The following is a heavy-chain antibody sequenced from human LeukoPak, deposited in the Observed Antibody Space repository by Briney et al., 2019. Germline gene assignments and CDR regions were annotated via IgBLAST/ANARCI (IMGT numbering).Heavy chain of an antibody. CDR1: GYTFTGYY. Sequence: ASVKVSCKASGYTFTGYYMHWVRQAPGQGLEWMGWINPNSGGTNYAQKFQGRVTMTRDTSISTAYMELSRLRSDDTAVYYCARGPLWYYDSSGYPLFDYWGQGTLVTVSS. CDR2: INPNSGGT. CDR3: ARGPLWYYDSSGYPLFDY. V-gene: IGHV1-2*02. J-gene: IGHJ4*02. D-gene: IGHD3-22*01.